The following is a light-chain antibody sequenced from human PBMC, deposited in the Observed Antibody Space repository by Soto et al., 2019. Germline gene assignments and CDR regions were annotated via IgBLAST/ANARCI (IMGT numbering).Light chain of an antibody. CDR1: QGISSY. CDR2: AAS. Sequence: DIQLTQSPSFLSASVGDRVTITCRASQGISSYLAWYQQKPGKAPKLLIYAASTLQSGVPSRFSGSGSGTEFTLTISSLQPEDFATYYCQQTYSLPGTFGQGTKAEMK. V-gene: IGKV1-9*01. J-gene: IGKJ1*01. CDR3: QQTYSLPGT.